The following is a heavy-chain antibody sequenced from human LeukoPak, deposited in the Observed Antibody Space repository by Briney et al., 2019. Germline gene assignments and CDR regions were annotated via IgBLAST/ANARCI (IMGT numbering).Heavy chain of an antibody. CDR3: ARDLHGDSGRAMVQLWFYSYYGMDV. D-gene: IGHD5-18*01. Sequence: PGGSLRLSCAASGFTFSSYAMSWVRQAPGKGLEWVSAISGSGGSTYYADSVKGRFTISRDNSKNTLYLQMNSLRAEDTAVYYCARDLHGDSGRAMVQLWFYSYYGMDVWGQGTTVTVSS. CDR2: ISGSGGST. V-gene: IGHV3-23*01. CDR1: GFTFSSYA. J-gene: IGHJ6*02.